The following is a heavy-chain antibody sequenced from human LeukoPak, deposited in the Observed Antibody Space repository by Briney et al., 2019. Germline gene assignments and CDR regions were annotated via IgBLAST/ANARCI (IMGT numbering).Heavy chain of an antibody. V-gene: IGHV3-21*01. Sequence: GGSLRLSCAASGFTFRSYEMNWVRQAPGKGLEWVSSISSSSIYIYYADSVKGRFTISRDNAKNSLYLQMNSLRAEDTAVYYCARAKRNGFDIWGQGTMISVSS. CDR3: ARAKRNGFDI. J-gene: IGHJ3*02. CDR1: GFTFRSYE. CDR2: ISSSSIYI.